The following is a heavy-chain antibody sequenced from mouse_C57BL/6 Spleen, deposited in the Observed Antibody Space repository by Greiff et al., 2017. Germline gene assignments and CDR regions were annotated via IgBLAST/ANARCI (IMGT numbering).Heavy chain of an antibody. CDR1: GFTFSDYG. V-gene: IGHV5-17*01. Sequence: EVKLQESGGGLVKPGGSLKLSCAASGFTFSDYGMHWVRQAPEKGLEWVAYISSGSSTIYYADTVKGRFTISRDNAKNTLFLQMTSLRSEDTAMYYCARGGYYGSRGDYAMDYWGQGTSVTVSS. J-gene: IGHJ4*01. D-gene: IGHD1-1*01. CDR2: ISSGSSTI. CDR3: ARGGYYGSRGDYAMDY.